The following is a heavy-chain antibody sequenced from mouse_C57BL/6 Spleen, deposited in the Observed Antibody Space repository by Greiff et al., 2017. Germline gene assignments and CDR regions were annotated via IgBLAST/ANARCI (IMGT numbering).Heavy chain of an antibody. D-gene: IGHD2-10*01. J-gene: IGHJ4*01. CDR3: ARRAYPSCAMDY. CDR2: ISNGGGST. CDR1: GFTFTDYY. V-gene: IGHV5-12*01. Sequence: EVKVVESGGGLVQPGGSLKLSCAASGFTFTDYYMYWVRQTPEKRLEWVAYISNGGGSTYYPDTVKGRFTISRDNAKNTLYLQMSRLTSEDTAVYYCARRAYPSCAMDYWGQGTSVTVSS.